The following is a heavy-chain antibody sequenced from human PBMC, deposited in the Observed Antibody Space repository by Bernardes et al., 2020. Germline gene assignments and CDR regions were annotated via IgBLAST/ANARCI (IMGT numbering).Heavy chain of an antibody. CDR1: GGTISSSHC. J-gene: IGHJ4*02. V-gene: IGHV4-4*02. Sequence: TQYLTCAFSGGTISSSHCWSWVRQTPGKGLEWIGDIYHSGSTNYNPSLKSRVTISVDKSKNQFSLKLSSVTAADTAVYYCARRSSSWYYFDYWGQGTLVTVSS. CDR3: ARRSSSWYYFDY. D-gene: IGHD6-13*01. CDR2: IYHSGST.